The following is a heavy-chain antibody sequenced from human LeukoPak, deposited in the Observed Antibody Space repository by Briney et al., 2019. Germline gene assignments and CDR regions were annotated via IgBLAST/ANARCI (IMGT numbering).Heavy chain of an antibody. CDR1: GGSISSSNW. V-gene: IGHV4-4*02. CDR2: IYHSGST. D-gene: IGHD3-10*01. J-gene: IGHJ6*02. Sequence: PSGTLSLTCAVSGGSISSSNWWSWVRQPPGKGLEWIGEIYHSGSTNYNPSLKSRVTISVDKSKKQFSLKLSSVAAADTAVYYCARDNYYGPKGYYGMDVWGQGTTVTVSS. CDR3: ARDNYYGPKGYYGMDV.